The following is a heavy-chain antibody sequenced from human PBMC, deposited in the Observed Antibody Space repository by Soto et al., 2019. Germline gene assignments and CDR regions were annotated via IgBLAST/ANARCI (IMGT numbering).Heavy chain of an antibody. Sequence: SETLSLTCSVSGGSMNNYYWSWIRQPPGKGLEYIGYIYYSGSTNYNSSLKSRVTISLDTSKNQFSLKLSSLTAEDTAVYYCARGPSSLTRFDYWGQGTLVTVSS. CDR2: IYYSGST. CDR3: ARGPSSLTRFDY. J-gene: IGHJ4*02. V-gene: IGHV4-59*01. CDR1: GGSMNNYY. D-gene: IGHD2-2*01.